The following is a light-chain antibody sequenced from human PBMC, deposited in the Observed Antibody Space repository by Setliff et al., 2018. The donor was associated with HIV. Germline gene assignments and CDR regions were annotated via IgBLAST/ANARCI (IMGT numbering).Light chain of an antibody. Sequence: QSVLTQPASVSGSPGQSITISCTGSSSDVGGYNYVSWYQQHPGKGPKLLIYAVLNRPSGVSNRFSGSKSGNTASLIISGLQAEDEADYYCCSYADRGAYVFGSGTRSPS. CDR3: CSYADRGAYV. CDR2: AVL. CDR1: SSDVGGYNY. J-gene: IGLJ1*01. V-gene: IGLV2-14*03.